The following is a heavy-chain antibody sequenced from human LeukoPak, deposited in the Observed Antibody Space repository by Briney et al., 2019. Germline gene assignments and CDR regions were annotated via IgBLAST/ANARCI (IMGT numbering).Heavy chain of an antibody. J-gene: IGHJ4*02. Sequence: GGSLRLSCAASGFTFGRYAMSWVRQAPGKGLEWVAVISGSGSSTYNADSVKGRFIISRDISKNTLYLLMNGLRAEDTAVYYCAKTKTYSGSYPDFWGQGTLVTVSS. V-gene: IGHV3-23*01. CDR2: ISGSGSST. CDR3: AKTKTYSGSYPDF. D-gene: IGHD1-26*01. CDR1: GFTFGRYA.